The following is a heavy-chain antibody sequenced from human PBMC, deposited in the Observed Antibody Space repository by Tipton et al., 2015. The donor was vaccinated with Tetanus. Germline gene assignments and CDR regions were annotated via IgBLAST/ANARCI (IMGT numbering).Heavy chain of an antibody. D-gene: IGHD3-22*01. CDR1: GYTFTGYY. J-gene: IGHJ6*02. V-gene: IGHV1-2*02. Sequence: QLVQSGAEMKKSGASVKVSCKASGYTFTGYYIYWVRQAPGQGLEWMGWIDPNSGATVYAQKFQGRVTMTRDTSISTAYMELRSLRSDDTAVYYCARDRGDYIYYGMDVWGPGTTVTVS. CDR2: IDPNSGAT. CDR3: ARDRGDYIYYGMDV.